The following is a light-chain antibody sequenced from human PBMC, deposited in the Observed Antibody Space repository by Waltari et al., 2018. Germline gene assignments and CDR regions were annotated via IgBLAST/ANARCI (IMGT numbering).Light chain of an antibody. CDR3: KQYYSTPLT. V-gene: IGKV4-1*01. Sequence: DIVMTQSPDSLAVSLGERATVNCTSSQSVLYSSKNKNNLAWYQQKPGQPPELLIHSASSRESGVPDRFSGSGSGTDFTLTISSLQAEDGAVYYCKQYYSTPLTFGGGTKVEIK. CDR1: QSVLYSSKNKNN. J-gene: IGKJ4*01. CDR2: SAS.